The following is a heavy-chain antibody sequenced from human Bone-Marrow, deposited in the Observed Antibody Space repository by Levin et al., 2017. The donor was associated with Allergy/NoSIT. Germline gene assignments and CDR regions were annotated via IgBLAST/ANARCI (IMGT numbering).Heavy chain of an antibody. CDR3: TDLFYYIDI. Sequence: GGSLRLSCAASGFTFRDAWMSWVRQAPGKGLEWVAVIKSKVHGGTKDYAAPVKGRFTISRDDSKNTLYLQMTSLKTEDTGGYSCTDLFYYIDIWDNGTTVTVSS. CDR1: GFTFRDAW. J-gene: IGHJ6*03. CDR2: IKSKVHGGTK. V-gene: IGHV3-15*01.